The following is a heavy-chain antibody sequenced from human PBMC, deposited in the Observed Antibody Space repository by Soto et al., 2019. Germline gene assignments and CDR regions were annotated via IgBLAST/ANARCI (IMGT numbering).Heavy chain of an antibody. D-gene: IGHD3-22*01. CDR1: GGSFSGYY. CDR3: ARGFYYDSSGYPYYYFDY. Sequence: SETLSLTCAVYGGSFSGYYWSWIRQPPGKGLEWIGEINHSGSTNYNPSLKSRVTISVDTSKNHFSLKLSSVTAADTAVYYCARGFYYDSSGYPYYYFDYWGQGTLVTVSS. CDR2: INHSGST. J-gene: IGHJ4*02. V-gene: IGHV4-34*01.